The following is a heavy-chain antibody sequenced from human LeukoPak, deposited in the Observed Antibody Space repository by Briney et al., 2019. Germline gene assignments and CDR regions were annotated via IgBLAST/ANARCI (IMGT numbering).Heavy chain of an antibody. V-gene: IGHV4-59*01. CDR1: GGSISSYY. CDR2: IYYSGST. CDR3: ARHRRAFDI. J-gene: IGHJ3*02. Sequence: NPSETLSLTCTVSGGSISSYYWSWIRQPPGKGLEWIGYIYYSGSTNYNPSLKSRVTISVDTSKNQFSLKLSSVTAADTAVYYCARHRRAFDIWGQGTMVTVSS.